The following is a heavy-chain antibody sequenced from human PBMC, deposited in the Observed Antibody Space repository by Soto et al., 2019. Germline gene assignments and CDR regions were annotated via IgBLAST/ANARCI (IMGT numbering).Heavy chain of an antibody. V-gene: IGHV4-34*01. D-gene: IGHD3-10*01. CDR3: ARGPPYYGSGSYYNFRYFDY. CDR2: INHSGST. J-gene: IGHJ4*02. CDR1: GGSFSGYY. Sequence: SETLSLTCAVYGGSFSGYYWSWIRQPPGKGLEWIGEINHSGSTNYNPSLKSRVTISVDTSKNQFSLKLSSVTAADTAVHYCARGPPYYGSGSYYNFRYFDYWGQGTLVTVSS.